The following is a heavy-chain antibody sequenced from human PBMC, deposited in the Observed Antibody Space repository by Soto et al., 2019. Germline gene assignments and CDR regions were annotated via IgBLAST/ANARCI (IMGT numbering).Heavy chain of an antibody. Sequence: RLPCEASGFIFSMYSMSWVRQTPGKGLEWVAKIPQDGVDGHYADAVKGRFTISRDNGKNSLYLQMNNLRAEDTAVYYCARDHLILPAHDFFYGSDVWGRGATVTVSS. CDR2: IPQDGVDG. J-gene: IGHJ6*02. V-gene: IGHV3-7*03. CDR1: GFIFSMYS. D-gene: IGHD2-21*02. CDR3: ARDHLILPAHDFFYGSDV.